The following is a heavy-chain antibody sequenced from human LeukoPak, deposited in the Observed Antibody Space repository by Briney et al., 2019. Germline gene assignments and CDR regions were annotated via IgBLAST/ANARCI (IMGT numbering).Heavy chain of an antibody. V-gene: IGHV1-69*06. CDR1: GYTFTSYD. D-gene: IGHD5-12*01. J-gene: IGHJ4*02. CDR2: IIPIFGTA. Sequence: EASVKVSCKASGYTFTSYDISWVRQAPGQGLEWMGGIIPIFGTANYAQKFQGRVTITADKSTSTAYMELSSLRSEDTAVYYCASGGVATSPVDYWGQGTLVTVSS. CDR3: ASGGVATSPVDY.